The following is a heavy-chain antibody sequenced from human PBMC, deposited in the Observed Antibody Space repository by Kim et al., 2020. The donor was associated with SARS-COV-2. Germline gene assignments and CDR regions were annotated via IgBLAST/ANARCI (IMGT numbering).Heavy chain of an antibody. CDR3: ARTVAGRIDAFDI. CDR1: GFTFGRFTFGSFW. J-gene: IGHJ3*02. V-gene: IGHV3-7*03. CDR2: IKQDGSQK. Sequence: GGSLRLSCAASGFTFGRFTFGSFWMSWVRQAPGKGLEWVANIKQDGSQKYYVDSMKGRFTISRDNAQNSLYLHVTSLRAEDTAVYYCARTVAGRIDAFDIGGQGTMVTVSS. D-gene: IGHD6-19*01.